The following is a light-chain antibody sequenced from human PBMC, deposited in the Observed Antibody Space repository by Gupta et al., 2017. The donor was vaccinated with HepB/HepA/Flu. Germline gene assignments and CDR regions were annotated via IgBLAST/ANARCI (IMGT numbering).Light chain of an antibody. CDR2: DAF. Sequence: EFVLTQSPVTMYLSPGERATISCRSSHSISSDLVWYQQKPGKATRLLIYDAFNRATGIPDRFSGSGSGTDFTLTISSLEPEDFALYYCQQRSTWPLTFGGGTKVEIK. V-gene: IGKV3-11*01. CDR3: QQRSTWPLT. J-gene: IGKJ4*01. CDR1: HSISSD.